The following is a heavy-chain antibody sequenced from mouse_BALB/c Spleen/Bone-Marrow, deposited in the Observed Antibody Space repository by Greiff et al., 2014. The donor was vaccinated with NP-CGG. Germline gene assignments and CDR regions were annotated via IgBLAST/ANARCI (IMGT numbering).Heavy chain of an antibody. CDR2: IWGDGST. J-gene: IGHJ4*01. CDR1: GVSLTSYG. Sequence: QVPLKESGPGLGGPSQSLSITCTVSGVSLTSYGLSWGRQPPGKGLEWLGVIWGDGSTNYHSALISRLSISKDNSKSQVFLKLNSLQTDDTATYYCAKYGNYYAMDYWGQGTSVTVSS. V-gene: IGHV2-3*01. D-gene: IGHD2-1*01. CDR3: AKYGNYYAMDY.